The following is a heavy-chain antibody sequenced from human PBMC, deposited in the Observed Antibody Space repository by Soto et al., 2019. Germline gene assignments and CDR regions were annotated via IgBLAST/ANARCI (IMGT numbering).Heavy chain of an antibody. CDR3: AGFSDPGAALAP. J-gene: IGHJ5*02. V-gene: IGHV4-61*01. Sequence: LEMMADTRSVGGGSGSGPSSYRHWIRQPPGKGLEWIGYIDYSGSTNYNPSLKSRVTISVDTSKNQFSLKLRSVTASDTAFYYCAGFSDPGAALAPRGQGTLVPVSS. CDR1: GGSGSGPSSY. D-gene: IGHD2-8*02. CDR2: IDYSGST.